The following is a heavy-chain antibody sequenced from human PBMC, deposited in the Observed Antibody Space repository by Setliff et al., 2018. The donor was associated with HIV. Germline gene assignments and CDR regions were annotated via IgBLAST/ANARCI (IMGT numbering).Heavy chain of an antibody. V-gene: IGHV4-39*07. Sequence: SETLSLTCTVSGGSASNSRYYWAWIRQPPGKGLEYIGSIHYNEKTYYNPSLKSRVAISIDTSKNQFSLKLSSVTAADTAVYYCARSHGNYGDSYFDYWGQGTLVTVSS. D-gene: IGHD4-17*01. CDR2: IHYNEKT. CDR1: GGSASNSRYY. J-gene: IGHJ4*02. CDR3: ARSHGNYGDSYFDY.